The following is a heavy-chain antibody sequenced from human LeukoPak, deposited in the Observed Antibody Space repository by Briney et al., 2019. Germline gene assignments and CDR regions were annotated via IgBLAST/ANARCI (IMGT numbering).Heavy chain of an antibody. CDR2: ISGSGGAT. V-gene: IGHV3-23*01. CDR1: GFAFSSFA. D-gene: IGHD3-22*01. CDR3: ARDRMYYYDSSGYYYRYYYYGMDV. Sequence: GSLRLSCAASGFAFSSFAMSWVRQAPGKGLEWVSGISGSGGATYYADSVKGRFTISRDNSKNTLYLQMNSLRAEDTAVYYCARDRMYYYDSSGYYYRYYYYGMDVWGQGTTVTVSS. J-gene: IGHJ6*02.